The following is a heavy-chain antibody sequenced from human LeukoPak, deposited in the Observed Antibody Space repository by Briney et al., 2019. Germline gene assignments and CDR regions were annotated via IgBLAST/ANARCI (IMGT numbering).Heavy chain of an antibody. CDR2: IKQDGSEK. CDR1: GFTFSSYW. CDR3: ARDRGYYDSSGYYMDV. V-gene: IGHV3-7*01. Sequence: TGGSLRLSCAASGFTFSSYWMSWVRQAPGKGLEWVANIKQDGSEKYYVDSVKGRFTISRDNAKNSLYLQMNSLRAEDTAVYYCARDRGYYDSSGYYMDVWGKGTTVTVSS. J-gene: IGHJ6*03. D-gene: IGHD3-22*01.